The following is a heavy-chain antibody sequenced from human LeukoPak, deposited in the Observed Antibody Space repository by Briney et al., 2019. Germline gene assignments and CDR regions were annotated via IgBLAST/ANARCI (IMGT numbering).Heavy chain of an antibody. Sequence: SETLSLTCTVSGGSISSGRHYWSWIRQPAGKGLEWIGRFYPSGSTNYNPSLKSRVTISVDTSKNQFSLKLSSVTVADTAVYYCARVDGSCSGGSCPSGNWFDPWGQGTLVTVSS. J-gene: IGHJ5*02. V-gene: IGHV4-61*02. CDR2: FYPSGST. D-gene: IGHD2-15*01. CDR1: GGSISSGRHY. CDR3: ARVDGSCSGGSCPSGNWFDP.